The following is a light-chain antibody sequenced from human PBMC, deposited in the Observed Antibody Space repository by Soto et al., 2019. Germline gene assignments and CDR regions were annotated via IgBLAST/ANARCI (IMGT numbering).Light chain of an antibody. CDR2: DAS. J-gene: IGKJ3*01. V-gene: IGKV3-11*01. CDR3: QQRTNWLT. Sequence: EIVLTQSPATLSLSPGEGATLSCRASQNVSTYLAWYQQKPGQAPRLLIYDASNRATGIPARFSGSGSGTDFTLTISSLEPEDFAVYYCQQRTNWLTFGPGTKVDIK. CDR1: QNVSTY.